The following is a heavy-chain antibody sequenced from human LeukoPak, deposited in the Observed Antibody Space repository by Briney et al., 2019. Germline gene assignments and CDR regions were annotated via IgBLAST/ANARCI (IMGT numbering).Heavy chain of an antibody. J-gene: IGHJ4*02. CDR2: IKQDGSEK. Sequence: GGSLRLSCAASGFTFSDYYMSWVRQAPGKGLEWVANIKQDGSEKYYVDSVKGRFTISRDNAKNSLYLQMNSLRAEDTAVYYCAREATVATIGLYYFDYWGQGTLVTVSS. CDR3: AREATVATIGLYYFDY. CDR1: GFTFSDYY. V-gene: IGHV3-7*01. D-gene: IGHD5-12*01.